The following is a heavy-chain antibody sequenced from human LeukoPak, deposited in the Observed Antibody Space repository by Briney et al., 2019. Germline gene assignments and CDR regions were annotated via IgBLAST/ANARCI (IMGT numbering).Heavy chain of an antibody. D-gene: IGHD4-17*01. CDR2: IYSGGTT. CDR1: GFTVSSNY. Sequence: GGSLRLSCAASGFTVSSNYMNWVRQAPGKGLEWVSVIYSGGTTYYADSVKGRFTISRDSSKNTLYLQMNSLSAEDTAVYYCARGSGDVIDYWGQGTLVTVSS. J-gene: IGHJ4*02. CDR3: ARGSGDVIDY. V-gene: IGHV3-53*01.